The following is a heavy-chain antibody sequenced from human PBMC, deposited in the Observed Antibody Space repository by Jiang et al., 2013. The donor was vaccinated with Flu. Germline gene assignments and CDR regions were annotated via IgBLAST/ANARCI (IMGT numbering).Heavy chain of an antibody. J-gene: IGHJ4*02. D-gene: IGHD2-15*01. Sequence: GAEVKKPGASVKVSCKASGYTFTGYYMHWVRQAPGQGLEWMGRINPNSGGTNYAQKFQGRVTMTRDTSISTAYMELSRLRSDDTAVYYCARVKCSGGSCYIDYWGQGTLVTVSS. CDR2: INPNSGGT. V-gene: IGHV1-2*06. CDR1: GYTFTGYY. CDR3: ARVKCSGGSCYIDY.